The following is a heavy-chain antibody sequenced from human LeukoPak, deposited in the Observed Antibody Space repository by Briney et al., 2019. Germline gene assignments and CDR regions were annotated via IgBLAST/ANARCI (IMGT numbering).Heavy chain of an antibody. V-gene: IGHV4-30-2*01. CDR3: ASLHHYYDSSGWAGMDV. Sequence: PSETLSLTCAVSGGSISSGGYSWSWIRQPPGKGLEWIGYIYHSGSTYYNPSLKSRVTISVDRSKNQFSLKLSSVTAADTAVYYCASLHHYYDSSGWAGMDVWGQGTTVTVSS. D-gene: IGHD3-22*01. CDR1: GGSISSGGYS. CDR2: IYHSGST. J-gene: IGHJ6*02.